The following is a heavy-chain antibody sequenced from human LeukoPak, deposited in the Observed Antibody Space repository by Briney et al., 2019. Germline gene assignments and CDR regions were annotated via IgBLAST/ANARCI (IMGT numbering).Heavy chain of an antibody. CDR2: IYTSGST. D-gene: IGHD3-22*01. CDR1: GGSISSGSYY. V-gene: IGHV4-61*02. J-gene: IGHJ3*02. CDR3: ARGPTYYYDSSGVAGGAVRAFDI. Sequence: SETLSLTCTVSGGSISSGSYYWSWIRQPAGKGLEWIGRIYTSGSTNYNPSLKSRVTISVDTSKNQFSLKLSSVTAADTAVYYCARGPTYYYDSSGVAGGAVRAFDIWGQGTMVTVSS.